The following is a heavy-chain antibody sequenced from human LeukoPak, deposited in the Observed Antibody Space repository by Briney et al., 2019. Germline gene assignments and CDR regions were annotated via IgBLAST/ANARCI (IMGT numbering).Heavy chain of an antibody. D-gene: IGHD4-17*01. CDR3: ARERYGDYIDY. Sequence: SETLSLTCAVYGGSFSGYCWSWIRQPPGKGLEWIGEINRSGSTNYNPSLKSRVIISVDTSKNQFSLKLSSVTAADTAVYYCARERYGDYIDYWGQGTLVTVSS. J-gene: IGHJ4*02. CDR2: INRSGST. CDR1: GGSFSGYC. V-gene: IGHV4-34*01.